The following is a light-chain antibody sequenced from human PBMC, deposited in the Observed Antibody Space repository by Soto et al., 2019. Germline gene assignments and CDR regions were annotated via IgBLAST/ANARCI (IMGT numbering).Light chain of an antibody. CDR2: GNS. J-gene: IGLJ2*01. CDR1: SSNIVAGYD. V-gene: IGLV1-40*01. CDR3: QSYDSSLSGSV. Sequence: QSVLTQPPSVSGAPGQRVTISCTGISSNIVAGYDVHWYQQLPGTAPKLLIYGNSNRPSGVPDRFSGSKSGTSASLAITGLQAEDEADYYCQSYDSSLSGSVFGGGTKVTVL.